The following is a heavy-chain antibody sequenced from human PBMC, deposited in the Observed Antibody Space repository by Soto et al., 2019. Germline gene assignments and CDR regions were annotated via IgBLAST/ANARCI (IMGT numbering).Heavy chain of an antibody. CDR3: ARDLVGVVGGMDV. V-gene: IGHV3-21*01. Sequence: VSLRLSCAASGFTFSSYSMNWVRQAPGKGLEWVSSISSSSSYIYYADSVKGRFTISRDNAKNSLYLQMNSLRAEDTAVYYCARDLVGVVGGMDVWGQGTTVTVSS. CDR2: ISSSSSYI. J-gene: IGHJ6*02. D-gene: IGHD2-21*01. CDR1: GFTFSSYS.